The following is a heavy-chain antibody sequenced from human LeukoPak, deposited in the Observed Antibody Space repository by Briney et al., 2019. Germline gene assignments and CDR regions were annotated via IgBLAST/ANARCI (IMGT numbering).Heavy chain of an antibody. CDR2: ISYDGNNK. CDR1: GFTFSTYA. D-gene: IGHD3-10*01. V-gene: IGHV3-30-3*02. Sequence: PGRSLRLSCAASGFTFSTYAMHWVRQAPGKGLEWVAVISYDGNNKYSADSVKGRFTISRDNSKNTLYLQMNSLRREDTAVYYCAKKSRDGSGIYGMDVWGQGTTVTVSS. J-gene: IGHJ6*02. CDR3: AKKSRDGSGIYGMDV.